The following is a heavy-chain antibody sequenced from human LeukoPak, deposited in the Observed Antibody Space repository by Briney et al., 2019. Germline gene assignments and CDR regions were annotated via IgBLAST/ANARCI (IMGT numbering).Heavy chain of an antibody. Sequence: ASVKVSCKASGSTFTGHYMHWVRQAPGQGLEWMGWINPNSGGTNYAQKFQGRVTMTRDTSISTAYMELSRMRSDDTAVCYCARDSAGDLDSWGQGTLVTVSS. J-gene: IGHJ4*02. D-gene: IGHD7-27*01. CDR2: INPNSGGT. CDR3: ARDSAGDLDS. CDR1: GSTFTGHY. V-gene: IGHV1-2*02.